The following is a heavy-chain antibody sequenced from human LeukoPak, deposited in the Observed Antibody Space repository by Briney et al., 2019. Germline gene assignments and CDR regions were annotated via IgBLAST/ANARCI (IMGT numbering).Heavy chain of an antibody. CDR3: ARSGRGGAFDI. Sequence: GGSLRLSCAASGFTFSSYWMHWVRQGPGKGLVWVSRIYSDGSRTTYADSVKGRFTISGDNAKNTLYLQMNSLRAEDTAVYYCARSGRGGAFDIWGHGTMVTVSS. J-gene: IGHJ3*02. CDR1: GFTFSSYW. D-gene: IGHD1-26*01. CDR2: IYSDGSRT. V-gene: IGHV3-74*01.